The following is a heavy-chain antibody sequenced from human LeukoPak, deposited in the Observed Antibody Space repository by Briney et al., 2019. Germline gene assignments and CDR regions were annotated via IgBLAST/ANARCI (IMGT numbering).Heavy chain of an antibody. CDR2: ISSSSSTI. J-gene: IGHJ4*02. CDR3: ARAEYCTNGVCYDFDY. D-gene: IGHD2-8*01. Sequence: GGSLRLSCAASGFTFSSYVMSWVRQAPGKGLEWVSYISSSSSTIYYADSVKGRFTISRDNAKNSLYLQMNSLRAEDTAVYYCARAEYCTNGVCYDFDYWGQGTLVTVSS. V-gene: IGHV3-48*04. CDR1: GFTFSSYV.